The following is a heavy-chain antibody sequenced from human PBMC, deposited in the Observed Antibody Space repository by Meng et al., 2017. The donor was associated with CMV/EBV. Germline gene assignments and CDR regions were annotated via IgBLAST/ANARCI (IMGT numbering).Heavy chain of an antibody. V-gene: IGHV3-64*02. CDR3: ARSVGELPVYYYGMDV. D-gene: IGHD1-26*01. Sequence: GGSLRLSCAASGFTSSSYAMHWVRQAPGKGLEYVSAISSNGGSTYYADSVKGRFTISRDNSKNTLYLQMGSLRAEDMAVYYCARSVGELPVYYYGMDVWGQGTTVTVSS. J-gene: IGHJ6*02. CDR2: ISSNGGST. CDR1: GFTSSSYA.